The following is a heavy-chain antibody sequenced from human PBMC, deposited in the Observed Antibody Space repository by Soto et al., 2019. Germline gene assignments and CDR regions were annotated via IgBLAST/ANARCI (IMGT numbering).Heavy chain of an antibody. CDR1: GDSISSYY. V-gene: IGHV4-59*08. J-gene: IGHJ6*02. CDR3: AVWGRSRELDV. D-gene: IGHD3-16*01. CDR2: IQYSGST. Sequence: QVQLQESGPGLVKPSEALSLTCTVSGDSISSYYWNWMRQPPGKGLEWIGYIQYSGSTNYNPALRSRVTISGATSKNQFSLRLSSVTAADTAVYTCAVWGRSRELDVWGQGTTVTVSS.